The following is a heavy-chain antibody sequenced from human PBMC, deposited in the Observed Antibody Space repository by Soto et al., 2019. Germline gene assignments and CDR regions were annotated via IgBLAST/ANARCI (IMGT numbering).Heavy chain of an antibody. D-gene: IGHD4-17*01. V-gene: IGHV4-30-4*01. CDR2: IYYSGST. CDR1: GGSISSGDYY. J-gene: IGHJ3*02. Sequence: QVQLQESGPGLVKPSQTLSLTCTVSGGSISSGDYYWSWIRQPPGKGLEWIGYIYYSGSTYYNPSLKSRVTISVDTSKNQFSLKLISVTAADTAVYYCAGGEIKETTANAFDIWGHGTMVTVSS. CDR3: AGGEIKETTANAFDI.